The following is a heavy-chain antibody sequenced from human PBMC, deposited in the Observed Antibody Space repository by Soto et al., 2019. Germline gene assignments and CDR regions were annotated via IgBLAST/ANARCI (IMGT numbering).Heavy chain of an antibody. CDR1: GFTVSSSA. Sequence: EVQLLESGGGPVQPGGSLRLSCAASGFTVSSSAMIWVRQAPGKGLEWVATFSAGGSRYYADSVKGRFTISRNSSQNTLYLQMNGLRAEDTALYYCAKDRGSGGIVAGTPDYWGQGTLVTVSS. D-gene: IGHD6-19*01. CDR3: AKDRGSGGIVAGTPDY. CDR2: FSAGGSR. V-gene: IGHV3-23*01. J-gene: IGHJ4*02.